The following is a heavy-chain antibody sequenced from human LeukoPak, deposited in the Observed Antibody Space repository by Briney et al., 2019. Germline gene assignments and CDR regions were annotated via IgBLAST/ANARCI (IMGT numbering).Heavy chain of an antibody. J-gene: IGHJ4*02. Sequence: PSETLSLTCTVSGGSISSHDWSWIRQPPGKGLEWIGEINHSGSTNYNPSLKSRVTISVDTSKNQFSLKLSSVTAADTAVYYCAREKIAVAGVDYWGQGTLVTVSS. V-gene: IGHV4-34*01. CDR2: INHSGST. CDR3: AREKIAVAGVDY. D-gene: IGHD6-19*01. CDR1: GGSISSHD.